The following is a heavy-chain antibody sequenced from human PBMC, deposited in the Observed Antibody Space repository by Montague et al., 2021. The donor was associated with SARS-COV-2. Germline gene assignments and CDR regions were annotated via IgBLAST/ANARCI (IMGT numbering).Heavy chain of an antibody. V-gene: IGHV3-23*01. Sequence: SRRLSCAASGFSFSDYAMNWVRQAPGKGLEWVSSINGYGGSTKYADSVKGRFTISRDNSKNTLYLQMNSLRAEDTAVYYCAKTRDSLSWSPFDFWGQGALVTVSS. J-gene: IGHJ4*02. D-gene: IGHD6-13*01. CDR1: GFSFSDYA. CDR2: INGYGGST. CDR3: AKTRDSLSWSPFDF.